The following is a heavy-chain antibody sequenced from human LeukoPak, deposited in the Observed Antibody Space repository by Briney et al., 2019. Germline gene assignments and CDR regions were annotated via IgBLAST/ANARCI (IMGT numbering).Heavy chain of an antibody. V-gene: IGHV1-46*01. CDR2: IIPSGGST. Sequence: GASVKVSCKASGYTFTSHYMHWVRPAPGQGLEWMGIIIPSGGSTSYPQKFQGRVTMTRDTSTSTVYMELSSLRSKDTAVYYCARPADIVATPPFDYWGQGTLVTVSS. J-gene: IGHJ4*02. CDR1: GYTFTSHY. D-gene: IGHD5-12*01. CDR3: ARPADIVATPPFDY.